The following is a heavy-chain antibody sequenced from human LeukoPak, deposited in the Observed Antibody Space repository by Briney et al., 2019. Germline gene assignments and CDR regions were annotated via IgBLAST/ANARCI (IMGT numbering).Heavy chain of an antibody. CDR2: MSSSDDGR. CDR3: AKAPVTSCRGAFCYPFDY. J-gene: IGHJ4*02. CDR1: GFTFRSYG. Sequence: GGTLRLSCAASGFTFRSYGMSWVRQAPGKGLEWVSAMSSSDDGRYYAASVRGRFTISRDTSRSTLYLQMNSLRAEDAAVYYCAKAPVTSCRGAFCYPFDYWGQGTLVTVSS. V-gene: IGHV3-23*01. D-gene: IGHD2-15*01.